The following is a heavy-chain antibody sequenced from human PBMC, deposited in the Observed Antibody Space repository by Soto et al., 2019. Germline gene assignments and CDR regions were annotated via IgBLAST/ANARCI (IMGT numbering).Heavy chain of an antibody. CDR1: GYTFTGYY. Sequence: VKVSCKASGYTFTGYYMHWVRQAPGQGLEWMGWINPNSGGTNYAQKFQGWVTMTRDTSISTAYMELSRLRSDDTAVYYCARAISSIDSGYERNAFDIWGQGTMVTVSS. J-gene: IGHJ3*02. CDR2: INPNSGGT. D-gene: IGHD5-12*01. V-gene: IGHV1-2*04. CDR3: ARAISSIDSGYERNAFDI.